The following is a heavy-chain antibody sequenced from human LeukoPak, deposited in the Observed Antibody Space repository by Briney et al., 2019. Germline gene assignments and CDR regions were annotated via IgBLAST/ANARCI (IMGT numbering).Heavy chain of an antibody. CDR3: ARDKGVSYFDY. Sequence: SGTLSLTCTVSGGSVSSGSYYWSWIRQPPGKGLEWIGYIYYSGSTNYNPSLKSRVTISVDTSKNQFSLKLSSVTAADTAVYYCARDKGVSYFDYWGQGTLVTVSS. V-gene: IGHV4-61*01. CDR1: GGSVSSGSYY. J-gene: IGHJ4*02. CDR2: IYYSGST.